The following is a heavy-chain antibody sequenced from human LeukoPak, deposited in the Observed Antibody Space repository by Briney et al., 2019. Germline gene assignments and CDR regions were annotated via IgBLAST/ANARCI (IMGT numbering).Heavy chain of an antibody. CDR1: GFTFSSYSM. D-gene: IGHD6-19*01. V-gene: IGHV4-4*02. Sequence: GSLRLSCAASGFTFSSYSMSWVRQAPGKGLEWIGEIYHGGDTNYDPSVKSRVTMSVDKSKNHFSLNLRSVTAADTAIYYCASHVTVLGTRGFDYWGQGILVTVSS. CDR2: IYHGGDT. CDR3: ASHVTVLGTRGFDY. J-gene: IGHJ4*02.